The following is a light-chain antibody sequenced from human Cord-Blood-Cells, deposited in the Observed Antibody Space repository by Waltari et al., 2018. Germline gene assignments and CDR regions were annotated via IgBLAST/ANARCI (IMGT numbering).Light chain of an antibody. CDR2: EGS. J-gene: IGLJ3*02. V-gene: IGLV2-23*01. Sequence: QSALTQPASVSGSPGQSITISCTRTRSDVGRYNLVSWYQQHPGKAPRLMIYEGSKRPSGVSNRFSGSKSGNTASLTISVLQAEDEADYYCCSYAGSSTWVFGGGTKLTVL. CDR3: CSYAGSSTWV. CDR1: RSDVGRYNL.